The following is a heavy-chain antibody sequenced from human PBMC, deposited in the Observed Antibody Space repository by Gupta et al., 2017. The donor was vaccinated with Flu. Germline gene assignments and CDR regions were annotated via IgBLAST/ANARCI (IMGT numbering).Heavy chain of an antibody. CDR2: VNPENGET. D-gene: IGHD2-21*01. CDR1: GYNFTEFY. Sequence: EVQLVQSGAEVKKPGATVKISCKISGYNFTEFYLQWVQQAPGKGLEWMGLVNPENGETMYSEKFQGRVTISADTSTDIAYMVLNSLTSKDTAMYYCGVNSFDFWGQGTLITVSS. J-gene: IGHJ4*02. CDR3: GVNSFDF. V-gene: IGHV1-69-2*01.